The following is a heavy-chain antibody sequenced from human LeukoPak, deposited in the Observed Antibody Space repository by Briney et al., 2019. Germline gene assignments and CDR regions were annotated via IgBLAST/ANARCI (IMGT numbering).Heavy chain of an antibody. CDR3: ARMKTDESTTNWFDP. Sequence: ASVRVSCKPSGYTFTNYGINWVRQATGQGLEWMGWISPNSGDTGYSQKFQGRVTFTRDTSISTAYMELSSLRSEDTAIYLCARMKTDESTTNWFDPWGQGTLVTVSS. V-gene: IGHV1-8*03. D-gene: IGHD1-26*01. CDR2: ISPNSGDT. J-gene: IGHJ5*02. CDR1: GYTFTNYG.